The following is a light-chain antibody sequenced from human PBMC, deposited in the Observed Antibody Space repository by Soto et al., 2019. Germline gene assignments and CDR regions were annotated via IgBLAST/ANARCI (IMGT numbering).Light chain of an antibody. Sequence: QAVVTQPPSASGAPGQRVTISCSGSNSNIGSNTVNWYQQLPGTAPKVLIQSNNHRPSGVPDRFSGSKSGTSASLAISGLQSEDEADYYCAAWDDSLNGPVFGGGTKLTVL. J-gene: IGLJ3*02. CDR3: AAWDDSLNGPV. CDR2: SNN. CDR1: NSNIGSNT. V-gene: IGLV1-44*01.